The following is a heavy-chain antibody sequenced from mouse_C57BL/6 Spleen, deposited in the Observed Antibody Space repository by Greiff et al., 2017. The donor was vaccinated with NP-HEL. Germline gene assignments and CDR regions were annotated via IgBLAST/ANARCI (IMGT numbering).Heavy chain of an antibody. CDR1: GFSLTSYG. J-gene: IGHJ3*01. D-gene: IGHD2-5*01. CDR3: ARVYSNYPAWFAY. Sequence: VQLQESGPGLVQPSQSLSITCTVSGFSLTSYGVHWVRQSPGTGLEWLGVIWSGGSTDYTAAFISRLSISKDNSKSQVFFKMNSLQADDTAIYYCARVYSNYPAWFAYWGQGTLVTVSA. CDR2: IWSGGST. V-gene: IGHV2-2*01.